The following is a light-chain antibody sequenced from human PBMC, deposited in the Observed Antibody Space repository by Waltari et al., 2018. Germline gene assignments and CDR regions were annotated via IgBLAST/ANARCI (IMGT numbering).Light chain of an antibody. V-gene: IGLV2-23*01. Sequence: QSALTQPASVSGSPGQSITISCNGTSRDVWRYNLVSWYQHHPGKAPKVMIYEGSERPSGVSNRFSGSKSGNTASLTISGLQAEDEADYYCCSYAGSSPSVVFGGGTKLTVL. CDR2: EGS. CDR1: SRDVWRYNL. J-gene: IGLJ2*01. CDR3: CSYAGSSPSVV.